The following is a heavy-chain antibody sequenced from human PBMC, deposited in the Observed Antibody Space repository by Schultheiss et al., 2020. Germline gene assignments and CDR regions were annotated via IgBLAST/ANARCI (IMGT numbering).Heavy chain of an antibody. Sequence: ASVKVSCKASGYTFTSYGISWVRQAPGQGLEWMGWISAYNGNTNYAQKLQGRVTMTTDTSTSTAYMELRSLRSDDTAVYYCARGRREPMFRGYYYYYYMDVWGKGTTVTVSS. J-gene: IGHJ6*03. CDR1: GYTFTSYG. D-gene: IGHD1-26*01. CDR2: ISAYNGNT. CDR3: ARGRREPMFRGYYYYYYMDV. V-gene: IGHV1-18*04.